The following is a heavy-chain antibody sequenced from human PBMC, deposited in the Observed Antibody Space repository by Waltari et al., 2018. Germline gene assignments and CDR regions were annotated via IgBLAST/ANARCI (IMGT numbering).Heavy chain of an antibody. CDR1: GGSISSYY. Sequence: QVQLQESGPGLVKPSETLSLTCTVSGGSISSYYWSWIRQPPGKGLEWIGYIYYSGSTNYNPSLKSRVTISVDTSKNQFSLKLSSVTAADTAVYYCAGYSNYLIDYWGQGTLVTVSS. D-gene: IGHD4-4*01. J-gene: IGHJ4*02. CDR3: AGYSNYLIDY. CDR2: IYYSGST. V-gene: IGHV4-59*01.